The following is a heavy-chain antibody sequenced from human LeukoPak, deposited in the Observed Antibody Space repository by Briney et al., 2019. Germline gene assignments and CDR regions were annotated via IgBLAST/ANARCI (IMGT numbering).Heavy chain of an antibody. D-gene: IGHD3-3*01. Sequence: ASVKVSCKASGYTFTTYDIHWVRQATGQGLEWMGWMNPNSGNTGYAQKFQGRVTMTRNTSISTAYMELSSLRSDDTAVYYCARVPPKRNDFWSGFTYYYYMDVWGKGTTVTVSS. CDR3: ARVPPKRNDFWSGFTYYYYMDV. J-gene: IGHJ6*03. CDR1: GYTFTTYD. CDR2: MNPNSGNT. V-gene: IGHV1-8*01.